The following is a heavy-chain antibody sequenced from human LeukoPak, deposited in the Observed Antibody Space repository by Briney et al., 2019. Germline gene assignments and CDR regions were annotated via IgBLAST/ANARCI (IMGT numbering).Heavy chain of an antibody. J-gene: IGHJ4*02. CDR3: ARAGAYHFDN. Sequence: GGSLRLSCAASGFTFSDYWMHWVRQAPGKGLVCVSIINTDTRGTYYADSVKGRFTISRDNAKNTLYLQMNSLRAEDTAVYYCARAGAYHFDNWGQGTLVTVSS. D-gene: IGHD3-16*01. CDR2: INTDTRGT. V-gene: IGHV3-74*01. CDR1: GFTFSDYW.